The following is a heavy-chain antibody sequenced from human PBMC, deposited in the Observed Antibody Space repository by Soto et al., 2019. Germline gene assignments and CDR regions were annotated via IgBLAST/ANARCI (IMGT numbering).Heavy chain of an antibody. CDR3: ARESATFTRYWFDP. CDR2: IWYDGSKK. J-gene: IGHJ5*02. CDR1: GFTFSSYG. V-gene: IGHV3-33*01. Sequence: GVSLRLSCAASGFTFSSYGMHWVGQAPGKGLEWGEVIWYDGSKKYYADSVKGRFTISRDNSKNTLYLQMNSLRAEDTAVYYCARESATFTRYWFDPWGQGTLVTVSS.